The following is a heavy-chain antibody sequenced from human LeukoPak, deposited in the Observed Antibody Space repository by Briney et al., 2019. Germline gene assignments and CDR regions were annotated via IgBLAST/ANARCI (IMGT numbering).Heavy chain of an antibody. V-gene: IGHV3-21*01. CDR1: GFTFSSYG. CDR3: ARVVAVAGIGRENYYYYMDV. J-gene: IGHJ6*03. D-gene: IGHD6-19*01. Sequence: GGSLRLSCAASGFTFSSYGMHWVRQAPGKGLEWVSSISSSSSYIYYADSVKGRFTISRDNAKNSLYLQMNSLRAEDTAVYYCARVVAVAGIGRENYYYYMDVWGKGTTVTVSS. CDR2: ISSSSSYI.